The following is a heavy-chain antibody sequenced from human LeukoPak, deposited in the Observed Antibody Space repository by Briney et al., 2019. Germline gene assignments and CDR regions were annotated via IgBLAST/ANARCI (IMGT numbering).Heavy chain of an antibody. CDR3: ARGTTVHDY. CDR1: GGSISSYY. CDR2: IYYSGST. Sequence: SETLSLTCTVSGGSISSYYWSWIRQPPGKGLEWIGYIYYSGSTNYNPSLKSRVTISVDTSKNQFSLKLSSVTAAGTAVYYCARGTTVHDYWGQGTLVTVSS. J-gene: IGHJ4*02. V-gene: IGHV4-59*01. D-gene: IGHD4-11*01.